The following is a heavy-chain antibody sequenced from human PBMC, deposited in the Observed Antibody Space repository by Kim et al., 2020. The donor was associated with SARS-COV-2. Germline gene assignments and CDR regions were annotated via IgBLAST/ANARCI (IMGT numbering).Heavy chain of an antibody. CDR1: GFKFSNYA. V-gene: IGHV3-23*01. J-gene: IGHJ4*02. CDR2: LGGGGGAS. Sequence: GGSLRLSCTTSGFKFSNYAMSWFRQASGKGLEWVSALGGGGGASYYADSVKGRFTISRDSSTNTMYLQMNTLRVEDTAVYYCAKVGSGAYVGRYYFDYWGQGTLVTVSP. D-gene: IGHD4-17*01. CDR3: AKVGSGAYVGRYYFDY.